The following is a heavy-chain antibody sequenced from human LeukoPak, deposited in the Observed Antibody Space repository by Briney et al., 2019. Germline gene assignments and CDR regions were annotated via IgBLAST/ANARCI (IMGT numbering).Heavy chain of an antibody. D-gene: IGHD6-25*01. CDR1: GYTFTSYD. J-gene: IGHJ6*02. V-gene: IGHV1-8*02. Sequence: ASVKVSCKASGYTFTSYDINWVRQATGQGLEWMGWMNPNSGNTGYAQKFQGWVTMTRDTSISTAYMELSRLRSDDTAVYYCARELIAAAAGNYYYYYGMDVWGQGTTVTVSS. CDR2: MNPNSGNT. CDR3: ARELIAAAAGNYYYYYGMDV.